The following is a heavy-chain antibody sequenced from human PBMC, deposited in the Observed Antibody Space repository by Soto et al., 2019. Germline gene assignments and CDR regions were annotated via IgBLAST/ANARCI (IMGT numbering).Heavy chain of an antibody. CDR1: GYTFTSYA. J-gene: IGHJ6*03. Sequence: GASVKVSCKASGYTFTSYAMHWVRQAPGQRLEWMGWINAGNGNTKYSQKLQGRVTITRDTSASTAYMELSSMRSEDTAVYYFSCFYYGFWGDTSPYYYVGGWGKGNTV. CDR3: SCFYYGFWGDTSPYYYVGG. CDR2: INAGNGNT. D-gene: IGHD3-3*01. V-gene: IGHV1-3*01.